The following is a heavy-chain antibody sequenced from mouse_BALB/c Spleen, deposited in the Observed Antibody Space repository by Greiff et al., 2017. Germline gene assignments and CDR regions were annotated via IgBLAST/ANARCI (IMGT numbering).Heavy chain of an antibody. V-gene: IGHV5-6-4*01. D-gene: IGHD1-1*01. J-gene: IGHJ1*01. CDR3: TSLLRRYFDV. CDR1: GFTFSSYT. Sequence: EVKVVESGGGLVKPGGSLKLSCAASGFTFSSYTMSWVRQTPEKRLEWVATISSGGSYTYYPDSVKGRFTISRDNAKNTLYLQMSSLKSEDTAMYYCTSLLRRYFDVWGAGTTVTVSS. CDR2: ISSGGSYT.